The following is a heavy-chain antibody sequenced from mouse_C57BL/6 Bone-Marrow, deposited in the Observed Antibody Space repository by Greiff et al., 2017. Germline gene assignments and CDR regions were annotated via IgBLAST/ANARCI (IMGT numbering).Heavy chain of an antibody. D-gene: IGHD2-13*01. J-gene: IGHJ3*01. Sequence: EVQLQQSGPELVKPGASVKISCKASGYTFTDYYMNWVKQSHGKSLEWIGDINPNNGGTSYNQKFKGKATLTVDKSSSTAYIELRSLTSEDSAVYYCAMGEYWVAYWCQVTLVTVSA. V-gene: IGHV1-26*01. CDR1: GYTFTDYY. CDR3: AMGEYWVAY. CDR2: INPNNGGT.